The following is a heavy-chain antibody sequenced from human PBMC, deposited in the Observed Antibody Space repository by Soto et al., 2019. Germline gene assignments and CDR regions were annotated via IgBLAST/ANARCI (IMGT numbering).Heavy chain of an antibody. J-gene: IGHJ5*02. CDR2: ISFEGSKK. Sequence: QVQLVESGGGVVQPGRSLRLSCAASGFTFSGYGMHWVRQAPGKGLEWVAVISFEGSKKYYANSVEGRFTISRDNSKNTLFLQTNSLRAEDTAVYYCAKGGSSSARYFDPWGQGTLVTVPS. V-gene: IGHV3-30*18. CDR3: AKGGSSSARYFDP. D-gene: IGHD6-6*01. CDR1: GFTFSGYG.